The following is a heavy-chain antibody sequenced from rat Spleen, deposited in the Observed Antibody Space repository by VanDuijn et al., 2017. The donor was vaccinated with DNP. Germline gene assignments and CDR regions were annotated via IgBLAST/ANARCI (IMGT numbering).Heavy chain of an antibody. D-gene: IGHD5-1*01. Sequence: EVKLVESGGGLVQPGRSLKLSCAASGFNFYDYWMAWVRQAPGKGLEWIGEINKESSTINYSPSLKDKFTISRDNAQNTLYLQMRKPGSEDTAIYYCARLSAGSSGDWGQGVMVTVSS. CDR1: GFNFYDYW. V-gene: IGHV4-2*01. J-gene: IGHJ2*01. CDR3: ARLSAGSSGD. CDR2: INKESSTI.